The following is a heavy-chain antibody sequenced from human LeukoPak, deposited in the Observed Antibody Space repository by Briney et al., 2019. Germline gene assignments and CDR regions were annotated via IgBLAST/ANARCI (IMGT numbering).Heavy chain of an antibody. D-gene: IGHD3-22*01. Sequence: PSETLSLTCAVYGGSFSGYYWSWIRQPPGKGLEWIGYIYYSGSTNYNPSLKSRVTISVDTSKNQFSLKLRSVTAADTAVYYCARGVGSGYTDYWGQGALVTVSS. CDR2: IYYSGST. CDR1: GGSFSGYY. V-gene: IGHV4-59*01. CDR3: ARGVGSGYTDY. J-gene: IGHJ4*02.